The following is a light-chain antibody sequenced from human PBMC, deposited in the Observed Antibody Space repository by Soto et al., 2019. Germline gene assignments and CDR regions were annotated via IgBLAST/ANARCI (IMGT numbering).Light chain of an antibody. V-gene: IGKV3-15*01. J-gene: IGKJ5*01. CDR3: QQYNNWPPIT. CDR1: QSVNSK. CDR2: GAS. Sequence: EIVITQSPATLYVSPGDRVLLCCRVCQSVNSKLAWYQQKPAQAPRLIIYGASTRATGIPARFSGSGAGTEFTLTISSLQSEDFAVYFCQQYNNWPPITFGQGTRLEIK.